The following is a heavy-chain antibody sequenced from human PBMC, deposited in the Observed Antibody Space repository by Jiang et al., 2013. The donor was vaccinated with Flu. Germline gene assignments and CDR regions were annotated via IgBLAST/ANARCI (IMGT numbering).Heavy chain of an antibody. Sequence: GAEVKKPGASVKVSCKASGYTFTSYGISWVRQAPGQGLEWMGWISAYNGNTNYAQKFQGRVTITRDTSASTAYMELSSLRSEDTAVYYCAGSWQNAFDIWGQGTMVTVSS. CDR1: GYTFTSYG. J-gene: IGHJ3*02. CDR3: AGSWQNAFDI. CDR2: ISAYNGNT. D-gene: IGHD1-26*01. V-gene: IGHV1-18*01.